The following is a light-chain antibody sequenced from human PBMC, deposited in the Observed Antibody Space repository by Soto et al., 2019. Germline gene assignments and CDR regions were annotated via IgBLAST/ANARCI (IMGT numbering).Light chain of an antibody. V-gene: IGLV2-14*01. J-gene: IGLJ1*01. Sequence: QSVLTQPASVSGSPGQSITISCIGTSSDVGGYNYVSWYQQHPGKAPKLMIYDVSTRPSGVSNRFSGSKSGNTASLTISGLQAEDEADYYCSSYTSSSTYYVFGTGTKVTVL. CDR1: SSDVGGYNY. CDR2: DVS. CDR3: SSYTSSSTYYV.